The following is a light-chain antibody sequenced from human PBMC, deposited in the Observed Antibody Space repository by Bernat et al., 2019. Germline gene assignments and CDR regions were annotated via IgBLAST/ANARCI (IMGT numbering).Light chain of an antibody. CDR3: QQYGSTRT. Sequence: EIVLTQSPATLSLSPGDRATLSCRASQSVTGYLAWYQQKPGQAPRLLIYDSSNRATGIPARFSGSGSGTAFTLTISRLEPEDFAVYYCQQYGSTRTFGQGTKVEIK. CDR2: DSS. V-gene: IGKV3-11*01. J-gene: IGKJ1*01. CDR1: QSVTGY.